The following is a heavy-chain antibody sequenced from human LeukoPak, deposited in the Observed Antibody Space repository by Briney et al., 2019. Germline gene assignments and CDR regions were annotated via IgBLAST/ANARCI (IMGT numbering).Heavy chain of an antibody. CDR3: ARPSRGGYPDL. V-gene: IGHV5-10-1*01. Sequence: GESLKISCKGSGYNFINHWITWVRQVPGKGLEWMARIDPSDSYSNYSPSFQGHVTISADKSTNTAYLQWTTLRASDTAMYYCARPSRGGYPDLWGRGTLVTVSS. CDR1: GYNFINHW. J-gene: IGHJ2*01. CDR2: IDPSDSYS. D-gene: IGHD3-16*01.